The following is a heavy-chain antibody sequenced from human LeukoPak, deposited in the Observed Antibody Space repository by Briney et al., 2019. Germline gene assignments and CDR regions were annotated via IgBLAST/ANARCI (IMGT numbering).Heavy chain of an antibody. D-gene: IGHD5-18*01. CDR2: INHSGST. Sequence: SETLSLTCAVYGRSFSGYYWTWIRQPPGKGLEWIVEINHSGSTNYNASLKNRVTISMDTSKNQFSLRLTSVTAADTAVYYCAPRGDIEHSFGYGKWFDPWGQGTRVTVSS. V-gene: IGHV4-34*01. CDR3: APRGDIEHSFGYGKWFDP. CDR1: GRSFSGYY. J-gene: IGHJ5*02.